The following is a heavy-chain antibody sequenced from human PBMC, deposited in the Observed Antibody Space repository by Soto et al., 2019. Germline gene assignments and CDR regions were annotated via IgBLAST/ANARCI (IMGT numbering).Heavy chain of an antibody. CDR3: ARCNRRLPCHLDS. CDR2: INPNSGGT. V-gene: IGHV1-2*04. Sequence: TSVKVSCKATGYTFTGYYMHWVRQAPGQGLEWMGWINPNSGGTNYAQKFQGWVTMTRDTSISTAYMELSRLRSDDTAVYYCARCNRRLPCHLDSWGQENVVTVSS. CDR1: GYTFTGYY. D-gene: IGHD4-4*01. J-gene: IGHJ5*01.